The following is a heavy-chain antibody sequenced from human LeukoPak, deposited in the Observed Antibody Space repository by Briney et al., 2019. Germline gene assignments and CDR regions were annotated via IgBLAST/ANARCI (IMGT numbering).Heavy chain of an antibody. V-gene: IGHV3-48*03. CDR3: AKRYYQDSSGYLGSIDY. J-gene: IGHJ4*02. CDR2: ISSSGSTI. Sequence: PGGSLRLSCAASGFTFSSYEMNWVRQAPGKGLEWVSYISSSGSTIYYADSVKGRFTISRDNAKNSLYLQMNSLRGEDTAVYFCAKRYYQDSSGYLGSIDYWGQGTLVTVSS. CDR1: GFTFSSYE. D-gene: IGHD3-22*01.